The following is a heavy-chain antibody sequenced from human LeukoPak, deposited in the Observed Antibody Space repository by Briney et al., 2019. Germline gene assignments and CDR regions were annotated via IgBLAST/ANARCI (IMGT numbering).Heavy chain of an antibody. D-gene: IGHD3-22*01. CDR1: GFTFDDYA. J-gene: IGHJ4*02. CDR2: ISWNSGSI. Sequence: PGRSLRLSCAASGFTFDDYAMHWVRQAPGKGLEWVSGISWNSGSIGYADSVKGRFTISRDNAKNSLYLQMNSLRAEDTAVYYCAKAPNYYDSSGYFDYWGQGTLVTVSS. V-gene: IGHV3-9*01. CDR3: AKAPNYYDSSGYFDY.